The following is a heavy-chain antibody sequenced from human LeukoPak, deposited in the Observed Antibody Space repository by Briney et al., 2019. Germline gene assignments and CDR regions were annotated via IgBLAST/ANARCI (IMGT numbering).Heavy chain of an antibody. CDR3: ARRGHYYDTSGYYYFDY. D-gene: IGHD3-22*01. CDR1: GGSISSYY. CDR2: IYYRGST. J-gene: IGHJ4*02. Sequence: PSETLSLTCTVSGGSISSYYWGWIRQPPGKGLEWIGSIYYRGSTNDNPSLKSRVTISVDTSKNQFSLELTSVTAADTAVYYCARRGHYYDTSGYYYFDYWGQGTLVTVSS. V-gene: IGHV4-39*01.